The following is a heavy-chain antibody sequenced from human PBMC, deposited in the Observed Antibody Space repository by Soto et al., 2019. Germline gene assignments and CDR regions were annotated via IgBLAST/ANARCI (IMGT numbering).Heavy chain of an antibody. D-gene: IGHD3-3*01. V-gene: IGHV1-8*01. J-gene: IGHJ5*02. Sequence: ASVKVSCKASGYTFTSYDINWVRQATGQGLEWMRWMNPNSGNTGYAQKFQGRVTMTRNTSISTAYMELSSLRSEDTAVYYCARVGRRWGITIFGVVIAPFDPWGQGTLVTVSS. CDR3: ARVGRRWGITIFGVVIAPFDP. CDR2: MNPNSGNT. CDR1: GYTFTSYD.